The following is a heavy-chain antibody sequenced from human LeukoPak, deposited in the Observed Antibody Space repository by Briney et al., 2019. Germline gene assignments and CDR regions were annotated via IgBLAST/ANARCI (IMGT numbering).Heavy chain of an antibody. D-gene: IGHD6-19*01. J-gene: IGHJ4*02. V-gene: IGHV3-30*03. CDR2: ISYDGSNK. CDR1: GFTFSSYG. CDR3: ARGYQWMIRTPFDY. Sequence: GGSLRLSCAASGFTFSSYGMHWVRQAPGKGLEWVAVISYDGSNKYYADSVKGRFTISRDNSKNTLYLQMNSLRAEDTAVYYCARGYQWMIRTPFDYWGQGTLVTVSS.